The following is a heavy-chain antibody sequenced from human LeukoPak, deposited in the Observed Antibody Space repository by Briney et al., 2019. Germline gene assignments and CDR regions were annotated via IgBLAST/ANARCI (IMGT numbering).Heavy chain of an antibody. CDR3: ARSYCGGDCYHFDY. V-gene: IGHV4-34*01. Sequence: SETLSLTCAVYGGSFSGYYWSWIRQPPGKGLKWIGEISHSGSTNYNPSLKSRVTISVDTSKNQFSLKLSSVTAADTAMYYCARSYCGGDCYHFDYWGQGTLVTVSS. J-gene: IGHJ4*02. D-gene: IGHD2-21*02. CDR2: ISHSGST. CDR1: GGSFSGYY.